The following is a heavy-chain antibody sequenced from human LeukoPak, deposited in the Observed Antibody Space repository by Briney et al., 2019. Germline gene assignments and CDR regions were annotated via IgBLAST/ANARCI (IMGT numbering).Heavy chain of an antibody. V-gene: IGHV3-53*01. CDR2: TYSGGTT. Sequence: GGSLRLSCAGSGFTVSNNYMTRVRQAPGKGLGVVSVTYSGGTTYYADSVEGRFTISRDNSKNTLYLQMNSLRTEDTAVYYCAKEGGLGYCSTTSCAFAHWGRGTLVTVSS. D-gene: IGHD2-2*01. CDR1: GFTVSNNY. J-gene: IGHJ4*02. CDR3: AKEGGLGYCSTTSCAFAH.